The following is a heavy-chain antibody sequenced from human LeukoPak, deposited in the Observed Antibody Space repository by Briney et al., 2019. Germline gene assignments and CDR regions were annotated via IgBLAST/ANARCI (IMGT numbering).Heavy chain of an antibody. CDR2: ISSSGGTI. D-gene: IGHD2-15*01. V-gene: IGHV3-48*03. CDR3: ARGRIYFDY. Sequence: GGSLRLSCAASGFTFNSYDMNWVRQGPGKGLEWVSYISSSGGTIYYAASVKGRFTISRDNAKNSLYLQMNSLRAEDTAVYYCARGRIYFDYWGQGSLVTVSS. J-gene: IGHJ4*02. CDR1: GFTFNSYD.